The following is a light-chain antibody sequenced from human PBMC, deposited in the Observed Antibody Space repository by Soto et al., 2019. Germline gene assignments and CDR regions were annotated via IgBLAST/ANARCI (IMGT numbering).Light chain of an antibody. CDR1: QTVSKNY. J-gene: IGKJ1*01. Sequence: EIVLTQSPVTLSLSPGEGATLSCRASQTVSKNYLAWYHQKPGQATRLLIYAASTRATGIPARFSGSGSGTDFTLTISSLEPEDFAVYYCQQYGNSPQTFGQGTKVDI. CDR3: QQYGNSPQT. CDR2: AAS. V-gene: IGKV3-20*01.